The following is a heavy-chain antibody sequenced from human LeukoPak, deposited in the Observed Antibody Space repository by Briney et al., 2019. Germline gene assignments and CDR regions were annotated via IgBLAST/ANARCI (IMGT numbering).Heavy chain of an antibody. CDR2: ISGSGGST. Sequence: GGSLRLSCAASGFTFSSYAMSWVRQAPGKGLEWVSAISGSGGSTYYADSVKGRFTISRDNSKNTLYLQMNSLRAEDTAVYCCAKGPLVLRYFDWLLVDYWGQGTLVTVSS. V-gene: IGHV3-23*01. D-gene: IGHD3-9*01. CDR3: AKGPLVLRYFDWLLVDY. J-gene: IGHJ4*02. CDR1: GFTFSSYA.